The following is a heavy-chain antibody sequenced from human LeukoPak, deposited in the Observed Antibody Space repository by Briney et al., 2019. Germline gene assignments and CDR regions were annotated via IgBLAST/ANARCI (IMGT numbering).Heavy chain of an antibody. CDR3: AGEDNSSGYRPFDI. D-gene: IGHD3-22*01. J-gene: IGHJ3*02. CDR1: GYTFTGYY. Sequence: ASVKVSCKASGYTFTGYYIHWVRQAPGQGLDWMGRINPNNGGTNYAQKFQGRVTMTRDMSMSTAYMELSRLRSDDTAVYYCAGEDNSSGYRPFDIWGQGTMVSVPS. CDR2: INPNNGGT. V-gene: IGHV1-2*06.